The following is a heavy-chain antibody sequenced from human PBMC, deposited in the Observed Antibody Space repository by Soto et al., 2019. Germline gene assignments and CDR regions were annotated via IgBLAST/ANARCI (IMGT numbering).Heavy chain of an antibody. CDR1: GFTFSSYN. Sequence: EVQLVESGGGLVKPGGSLRLSCAASGFTFSSYNMNWVRQAPGKGLEWVSSISSSSSDIYYADSVKGRFTISRDNAKNSLYLQMNSLRAEDTAVYYCARVVDYYDPYYYYGMDVWGQGTTVTVSS. CDR3: ARVVDYYDPYYYYGMDV. V-gene: IGHV3-21*01. J-gene: IGHJ6*02. D-gene: IGHD3-22*01. CDR2: ISSSSSDI.